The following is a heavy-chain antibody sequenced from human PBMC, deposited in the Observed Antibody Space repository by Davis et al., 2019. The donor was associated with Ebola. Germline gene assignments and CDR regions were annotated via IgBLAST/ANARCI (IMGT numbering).Heavy chain of an antibody. Sequence: GESLKISCAASGFTVSSNYMSWVRQAPGKGLEWVSVIYSGGSTYYADSVKGRFTISRDNSKNTLYLQMNSLRAKDTAVYYCAKDRWIPPVGWFDPWGQGTLVTVSS. J-gene: IGHJ5*02. CDR3: AKDRWIPPVGWFDP. V-gene: IGHV3-53*01. D-gene: IGHD5-12*01. CDR2: IYSGGST. CDR1: GFTVSSNY.